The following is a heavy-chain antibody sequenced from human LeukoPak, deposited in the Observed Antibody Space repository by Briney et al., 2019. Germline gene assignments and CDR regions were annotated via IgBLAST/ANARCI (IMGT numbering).Heavy chain of an antibody. Sequence: ASVKVSCKASGYTFTGYYMHWVRQAPGQGLEWMGWINPNSGGTNYAQKFQGRVTMTRDTSISTAYMELSRLRSDDTAVYYCAREEGGSSGWYPRGYYYYMDVWGKGTTVTVSS. CDR3: AREEGGSSGWYPRGYYYYMDV. V-gene: IGHV1-2*02. CDR2: INPNSGGT. J-gene: IGHJ6*03. D-gene: IGHD6-19*01. CDR1: GYTFTGYY.